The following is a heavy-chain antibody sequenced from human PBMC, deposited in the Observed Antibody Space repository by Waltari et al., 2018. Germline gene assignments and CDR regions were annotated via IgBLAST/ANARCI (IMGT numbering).Heavy chain of an antibody. Sequence: QVQLQESGPGLVKPSETLSLTCTVSGGSISSYYWSWIRQPPGKGLEWIGYIYYSGSTNHNPSLKSRVTISVDTSKNQFSLKLSSVTAADTAVYYCARDAHGYGDYVLDYWGQGTLVTVSS. CDR1: GGSISSYY. CDR2: IYYSGST. CDR3: ARDAHGYGDYVLDY. D-gene: IGHD4-17*01. J-gene: IGHJ4*02. V-gene: IGHV4-59*01.